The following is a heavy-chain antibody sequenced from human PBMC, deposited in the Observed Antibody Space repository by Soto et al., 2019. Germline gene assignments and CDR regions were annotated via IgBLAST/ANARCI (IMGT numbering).Heavy chain of an antibody. J-gene: IGHJ3*01. V-gene: IGHV3-74*01. D-gene: IGHD1-7*01. CDR1: EFTFRSYW. CDR2: ISGDGSST. CDR3: ARSLPGTYGAFDL. Sequence: EVQLVDSGGGLVQPGGSLRLSCAASEFTFRSYWMHWVRQSPGKGLVWVSRISGDGSSTNYADSVKGRFTISRDNAKNTVYLQINSLRAEDTAVYYCARSLPGTYGAFDLWGQWTVVTVSS.